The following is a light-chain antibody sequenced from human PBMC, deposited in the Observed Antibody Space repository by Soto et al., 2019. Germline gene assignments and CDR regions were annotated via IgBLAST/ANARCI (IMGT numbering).Light chain of an antibody. J-gene: IGKJ2*01. V-gene: IGKV3-15*01. CDR2: GAS. CDR1: QSVSSK. Sequence: EIVMTQSPVTLSVSPGERATLSCRASQSVSSKLAWYQQKPGQAPRLLIYGASTWATGIPARFSGSGSGTELTLSISSLQSEDFAVYYCQQYNNWPQTFGQGTKVEIK. CDR3: QQYNNWPQT.